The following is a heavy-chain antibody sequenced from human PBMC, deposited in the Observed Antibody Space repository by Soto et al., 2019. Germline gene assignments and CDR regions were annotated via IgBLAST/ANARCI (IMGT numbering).Heavy chain of an antibody. J-gene: IGHJ6*01. CDR1: VFTFSSYA. Sequence: GGSLRLSCAASVFTFSSYAMSWVRQAPGKGLEWVANIKQDGSEKYYVDSVKGRFTISRDNAKNSMYLQMNSLRAEDTAVYYWASKRGYSFARWGQGT. CDR2: IKQDGSEK. D-gene: IGHD5-18*01. CDR3: ASKRGYSFAR. V-gene: IGHV3-7*01.